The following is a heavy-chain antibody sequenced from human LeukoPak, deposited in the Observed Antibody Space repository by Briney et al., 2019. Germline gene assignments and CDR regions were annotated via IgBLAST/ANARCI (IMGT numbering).Heavy chain of an antibody. J-gene: IGHJ6*02. D-gene: IGHD5-12*01. CDR2: IYSGGST. V-gene: IGHV3-66*01. Sequence: GGSLRLSCAASGFTFSSYAMSWVRQAPGKGLEWVSVIYSGGSTYYADSVKGRFTISRDNSKNTLYLQMNSLRAEDTAVYYCARGRALSGFYYYHGLDVWGQGTTVTVSS. CDR3: ARGRALSGFYYYHGLDV. CDR1: GFTFSSYA.